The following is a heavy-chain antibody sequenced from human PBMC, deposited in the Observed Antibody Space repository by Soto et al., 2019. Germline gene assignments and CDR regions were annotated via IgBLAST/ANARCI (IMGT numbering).Heavy chain of an antibody. CDR2: IDTDGSGT. V-gene: IGHV3-74*01. D-gene: IGHD3-22*01. J-gene: IGHJ4*02. CDR3: AKDEYYYSRSGYYIFDS. CDR1: GFIFSSDW. Sequence: PGGSLRLSCAASGFIFSSDWMHWVRQAPGKGLVWVSRIDTDGSGTDYADSVKGRFTISRDNAKNLLYLQMNSLRPEDTALYYCAKDEYYYSRSGYYIFDSWGQGTLVTVSS.